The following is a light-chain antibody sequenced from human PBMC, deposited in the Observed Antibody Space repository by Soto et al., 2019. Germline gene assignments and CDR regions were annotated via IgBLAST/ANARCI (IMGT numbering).Light chain of an antibody. V-gene: IGKV3-11*01. CDR1: QSVGSY. J-gene: IGKJ4*01. Sequence: EIVLTQSPATLSLSPGQRATLSCRASQSVGSYLAWYQQIPGHAPRLLIYDASKRATGIPARFSGSGSGTDFPLTINSQEPEDVAVYYCQQRANWPCSFGGGTKVEIK. CDR3: QQRANWPCS. CDR2: DAS.